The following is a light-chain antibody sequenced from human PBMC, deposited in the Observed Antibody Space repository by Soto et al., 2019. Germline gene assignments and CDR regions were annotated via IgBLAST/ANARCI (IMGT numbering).Light chain of an antibody. Sequence: EIVLTQSPGTLSLSPGERATLSCRASQSVSSSYLAWYQQKPGQAPRLLIYGASSRATGNPDRFSGSGSGTDFTLTISRLEHEDVAVYYCQQYGSSPRTFGQGTKVEIK. CDR2: GAS. V-gene: IGKV3-20*01. CDR1: QSVSSSY. J-gene: IGKJ1*01. CDR3: QQYGSSPRT.